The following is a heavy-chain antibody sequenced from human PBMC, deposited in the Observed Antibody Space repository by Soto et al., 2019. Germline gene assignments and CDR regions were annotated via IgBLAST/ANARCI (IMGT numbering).Heavy chain of an antibody. J-gene: IGHJ5*02. V-gene: IGHV4-31*03. CDR2: IYYSGST. D-gene: IGHD3-9*01. CDR1: GGSISSGGYY. Sequence: SETLSLTCTVSGGSISSGGYYWSWIRQHPGKGLEWIGYIYYSGSTYYNPSLKSRVTISVDTSKNQFSLKLSSVTAADTAVYYCASYGVLTGYYTGWFDPWGQGTLVAVSS. CDR3: ASYGVLTGYYTGWFDP.